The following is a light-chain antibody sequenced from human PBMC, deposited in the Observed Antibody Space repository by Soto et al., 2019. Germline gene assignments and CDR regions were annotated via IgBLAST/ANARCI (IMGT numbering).Light chain of an antibody. J-gene: IGLJ2*01. Sequence: QSALTQPASVSGSPGQSITISCTGTSTDIRAYNYVSWYQQYSGKAPKLMIYEVSNRPSGVSDRFSGSKSGTTASLTISGLQADGEADYCGNSYTRSSTVVFGGGTKLTVL. CDR3: NSYTRSSTVV. V-gene: IGLV2-14*01. CDR2: EVS. CDR1: STDIRAYNY.